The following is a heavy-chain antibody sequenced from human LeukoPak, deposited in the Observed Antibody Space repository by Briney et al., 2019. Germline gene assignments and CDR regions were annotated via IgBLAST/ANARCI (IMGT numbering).Heavy chain of an antibody. J-gene: IGHJ4*02. Sequence: GSLRLSCAASGFTFSSYWMSWVRQAPGKGLEWVSSISSSSSYIYYADSVKGRFTISRDNAKNSLYLQMNSLRAEDTAVYYCARDFRYCSGGSCYSGGYFDYWGQGTLVTVSS. CDR2: ISSSSSYI. CDR1: GFTFSSYW. V-gene: IGHV3-21*01. D-gene: IGHD2-15*01. CDR3: ARDFRYCSGGSCYSGGYFDY.